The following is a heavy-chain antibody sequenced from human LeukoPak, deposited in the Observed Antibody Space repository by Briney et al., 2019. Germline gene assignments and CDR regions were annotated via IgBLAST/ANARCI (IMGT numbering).Heavy chain of an antibody. CDR2: IGTAGDT. D-gene: IGHD1-1*01. V-gene: IGHV3-13*01. Sequence: GGSLRLSWAASGFTFHNYDMHWVRQATGKGLEWVSAIGTAGDTYYTGSVKGRFAISRENAKNSLYLQMNSLRAGDTAVYYCARVAKERVGGVYYFDYWGQGTLVTVSS. J-gene: IGHJ4*02. CDR1: GFTFHNYD. CDR3: ARVAKERVGGVYYFDY.